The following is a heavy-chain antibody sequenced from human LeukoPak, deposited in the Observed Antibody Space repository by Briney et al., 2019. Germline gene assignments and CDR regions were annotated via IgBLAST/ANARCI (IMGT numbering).Heavy chain of an antibody. D-gene: IGHD3-10*01. J-gene: IGHJ4*02. Sequence: GGSLRLSCAASGSTFSYYYMSWIRQAPGKGLEWVSYISSSGSTIYYADSVKGRFTISRDNAKNSLYLQMNSLRAEDTAVYYCARSPPMGFPRDWGQGTLATVSS. V-gene: IGHV3-11*01. CDR3: ARSPPMGFPRD. CDR1: GSTFSYYY. CDR2: ISSSGSTI.